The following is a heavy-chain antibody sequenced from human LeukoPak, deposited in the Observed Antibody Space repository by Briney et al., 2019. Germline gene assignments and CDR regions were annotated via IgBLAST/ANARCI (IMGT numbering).Heavy chain of an antibody. CDR3: ARGYYGDYVSFDP. V-gene: IGHV1-2*02. J-gene: IGHJ5*02. D-gene: IGHD4-17*01. CDR1: GYTFTGYY. Sequence: ASVKVSCKASGYTFTGYYMHWVRQAPGQGLEWMGWINPNSGGTNYAQKFQGRVTMTRDTSISTAYMELSRLRSDDTAVYYCARGYYGDYVSFDPWGQGTLVTVSS. CDR2: INPNSGGT.